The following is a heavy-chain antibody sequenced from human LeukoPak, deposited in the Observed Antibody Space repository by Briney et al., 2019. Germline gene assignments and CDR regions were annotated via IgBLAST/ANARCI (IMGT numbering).Heavy chain of an antibody. V-gene: IGHV4-59*08. J-gene: IGHJ6*02. CDR1: GGSISSYY. Sequence: SETLSLTCTVSGGSISSYYWSWIRQPPGKGLEWIGYIYYSGSTNYNPSLKSRVTISVDTSKNQFSLKLSSVTAADTAVYYCASHPLNYRSGPYYYYYGMDVWGQGTTVTVSS. CDR3: ASHPLNYRSGPYYYYYGMDV. CDR2: IYYSGST. D-gene: IGHD5-24*01.